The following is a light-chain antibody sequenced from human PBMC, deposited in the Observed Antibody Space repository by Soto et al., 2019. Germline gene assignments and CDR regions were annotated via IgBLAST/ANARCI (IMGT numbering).Light chain of an antibody. V-gene: IGKV3-15*01. J-gene: IGKJ2*01. CDR3: QQYNYWYT. CDR2: DAS. Sequence: EIVMTQSPATLSVSPGERATLSCRASQSVSSNLAWYQQKPGQAPRVLIYDASTRATGIPARFSGSGSGTEFTLTISSLQSEDFAVYYCQQYNYWYTFGQGTKLEIK. CDR1: QSVSSN.